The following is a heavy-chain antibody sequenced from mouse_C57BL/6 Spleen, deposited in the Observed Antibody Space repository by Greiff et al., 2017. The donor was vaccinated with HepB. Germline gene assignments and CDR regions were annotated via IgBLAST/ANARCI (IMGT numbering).Heavy chain of an antibody. CDR2: ISSGGSYT. V-gene: IGHV5-6*01. J-gene: IGHJ3*01. D-gene: IGHD2-4*01. Sequence: EVQLQESGGDLVKPGGSLKLSCAASGFTFSSYGMSWVRQTPDKRLEWVATISSGGSYTYYPDSVKGRFPISRDNAKNTLYLQMSSLKSEDTAMYYCARHGDYPFAYWGQGTLVTVSA. CDR1: GFTFSSYG. CDR3: ARHGDYPFAY.